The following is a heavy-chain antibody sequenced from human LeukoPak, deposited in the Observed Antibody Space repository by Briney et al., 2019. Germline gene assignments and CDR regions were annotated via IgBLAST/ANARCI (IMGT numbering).Heavy chain of an antibody. J-gene: IGHJ3*02. CDR1: GYTFTSYG. D-gene: IGHD1-14*01. Sequence: ASVKVSCKASGYTFTSYGISWVRQAPGQGLEWMGWISAYNGNTNYAQKLQGRVTITTDESTSTAYMELSSLRSEDTAVYYCARAWEPPSAFDIWGQGTMVTVSS. CDR3: ARAWEPPSAFDI. CDR2: ISAYNGNT. V-gene: IGHV1-18*01.